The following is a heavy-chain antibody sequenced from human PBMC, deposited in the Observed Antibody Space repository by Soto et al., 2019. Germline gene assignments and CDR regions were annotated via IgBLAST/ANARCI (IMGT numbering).Heavy chain of an antibody. CDR2: INPNSGGT. J-gene: IGHJ4*02. CDR1: GYTFTGYY. Sequence: ASVKVSCKASGYTFTGYYMHWVRQAPGQGLEWMGWINPNSGGTNYAQKFQGWVTMTRDTSISTAYMELSRLRSDDTAVYYCARAAAAGQPYFDYWGQGTLVTVSS. D-gene: IGHD6-13*01. V-gene: IGHV1-2*04. CDR3: ARAAAAGQPYFDY.